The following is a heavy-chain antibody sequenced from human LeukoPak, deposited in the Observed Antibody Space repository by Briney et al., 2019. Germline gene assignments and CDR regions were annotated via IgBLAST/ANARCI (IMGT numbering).Heavy chain of an antibody. Sequence: PGGSLRLSCAASGFTFSSYSMNWVRQAPGKGLEWVANIKVDGSEKYYLDSVKGRFTISRDNAKNSVYLQMNSLRTEDTAVYYCGRKTGVTGEAFDCWGQGTLVTVSS. D-gene: IGHD7-27*01. V-gene: IGHV3-7*03. CDR3: GRKTGVTGEAFDC. CDR1: GFTFSSYS. CDR2: IKVDGSEK. J-gene: IGHJ4*02.